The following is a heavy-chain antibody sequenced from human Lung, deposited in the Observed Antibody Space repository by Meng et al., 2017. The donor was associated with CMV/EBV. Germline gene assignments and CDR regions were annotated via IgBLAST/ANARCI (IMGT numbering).Heavy chain of an antibody. Sequence: GEXXKISCAASGFTFSNYAMNWVRQAPGKGLEWVAVIYAGGRSAYYADSVKGRFTIFRDGSKNTVYLEMNSLRAEDTALYYCAKDSTYNAWGQGTVVTVSS. CDR2: IYAGGRSA. CDR1: GFTFSNYA. J-gene: IGHJ5*02. D-gene: IGHD1-14*01. V-gene: IGHV3-23*03. CDR3: AKDSTYNA.